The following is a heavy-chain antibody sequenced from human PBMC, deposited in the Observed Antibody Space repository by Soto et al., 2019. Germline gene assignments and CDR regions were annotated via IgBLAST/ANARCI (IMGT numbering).Heavy chain of an antibody. D-gene: IGHD3-9*01. CDR1: GFSLTTGKMG. CDR3: ARMKVDSYQFYYAMDV. Sequence: GSGPTLVNPTETLTLTCTVSGFSLTTGKMGVSWIRQPPGKALEWLAHIFSDNERSYSTSLQGRLTISTDTSGSQVVLSMTNVDPVDTATYYCARMKVDSYQFYYAMDVWGQGTTVTVSS. V-gene: IGHV2-26*01. J-gene: IGHJ6*02. CDR2: IFSDNER.